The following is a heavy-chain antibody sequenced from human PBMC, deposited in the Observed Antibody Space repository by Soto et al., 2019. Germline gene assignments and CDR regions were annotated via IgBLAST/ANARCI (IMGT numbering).Heavy chain of an antibody. V-gene: IGHV1-3*01. J-gene: IGHJ4*02. CDR2: INAGNGNT. Sequence: QVQLVQSGAEVKKPGASVKVSCKASGYTFTSYAMHWVRQAPGQRLEWMGWINAGNGNTKYSQTLQGRVTITRDTSASTAYMELSSLRSEDTAVYYCARGVGSGLSDYWGQGTLVTVSS. CDR1: GYTFTSYA. CDR3: ARGVGSGLSDY. D-gene: IGHD1-26*01.